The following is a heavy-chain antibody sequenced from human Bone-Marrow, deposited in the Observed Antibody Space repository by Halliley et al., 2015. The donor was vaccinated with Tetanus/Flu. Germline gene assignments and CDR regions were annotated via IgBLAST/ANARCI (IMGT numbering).Heavy chain of an antibody. V-gene: IGHV5-51*03. CDR3: ARRPFGDGYNLGTFDH. D-gene: IGHD1-1*01. CDR1: GYTFSNYW. CDR2: VYPGDSNV. Sequence: VQLVQSGAEMRKPGESLKISCKASGYTFSNYWLGWVRQMPGKGLEWMGIVYPGDSNVRYSPSFQGQVTFSVDKSTSTAYLQWRSLKASDPAMYYCARRPFGDGYNLGTFDHWGQGTLVTVSA. J-gene: IGHJ4*02.